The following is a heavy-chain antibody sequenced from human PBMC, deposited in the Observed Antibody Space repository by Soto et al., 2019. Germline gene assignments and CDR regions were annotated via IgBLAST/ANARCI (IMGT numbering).Heavy chain of an antibody. J-gene: IGHJ4*02. D-gene: IGHD2-15*01. CDR2: IWFDGSAE. Sequence: QLVESGGGVVQPGRSLRLSCAASGFTFSCCGMHWVRQAPGKGLEWVAFIWFDGSAEYYADSVKGRFTISRDNSKNTLYLQMNNLRAEDTAMYYCAREGYCSGGICESDYWGQGTLVTVSS. CDR3: AREGYCSGGICESDY. CDR1: GFTFSCCG. V-gene: IGHV3-33*01.